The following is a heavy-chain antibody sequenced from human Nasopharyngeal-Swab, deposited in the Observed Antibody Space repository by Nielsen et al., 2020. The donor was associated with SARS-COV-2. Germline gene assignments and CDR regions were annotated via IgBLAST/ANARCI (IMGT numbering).Heavy chain of an antibody. CDR1: GFTFDIYE. CDR2: ISYDGSNK. CDR3: AKDRYFAHYYFDY. V-gene: IGHV3-30*18. D-gene: IGHD3-9*01. Sequence: GESLKISCAASGFTFDIYEMDWVRQAPGKGLEWVALISYDGSNKFYADSVKGRFTISRDNSKNTLYLQMNSLRAEDTAVYYCAKDRYFAHYYFDYWGQGTLVTVSS. J-gene: IGHJ4*02.